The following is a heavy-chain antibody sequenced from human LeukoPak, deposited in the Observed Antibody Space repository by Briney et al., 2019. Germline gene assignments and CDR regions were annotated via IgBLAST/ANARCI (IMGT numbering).Heavy chain of an antibody. Sequence: SSVKVSCKASGYTFTSYYIFWVRQPPAQGLELTGIINPRTGSTSYSQKFQGRVTMTRDMSTSTVYMELSSLRSEDTALYYCARGVHVRVYDSNPHYGHYWGQGTLVTVSS. D-gene: IGHD3-22*01. CDR3: ARGVHVRVYDSNPHYGHY. CDR1: GYTFTSYY. V-gene: IGHV1-46*01. CDR2: INPRTGST. J-gene: IGHJ4*02.